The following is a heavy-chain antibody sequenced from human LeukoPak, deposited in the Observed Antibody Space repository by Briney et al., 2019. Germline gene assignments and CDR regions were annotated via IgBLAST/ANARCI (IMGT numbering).Heavy chain of an antibody. CDR1: GFTFSSYS. D-gene: IGHD1/OR15-1a*01. V-gene: IGHV3-48*01. Sequence: GGSLRLSCAASGFTFSSYSMNWVRQAPGKGLEWVSYISSSSTIYYADSVKGRFAISRDNAKNSLYLQMNSLRAEDTAVYYCAREALRKQPPYWGQGTLVTVSS. CDR3: AREALRKQPPY. CDR2: ISSSSTI. J-gene: IGHJ4*02.